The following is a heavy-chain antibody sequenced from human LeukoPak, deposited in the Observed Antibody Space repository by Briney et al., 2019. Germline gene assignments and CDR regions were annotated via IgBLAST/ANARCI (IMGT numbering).Heavy chain of an antibody. D-gene: IGHD3-16*01. CDR1: GGSISSSTYY. CDR3: ARIHYDYFDY. J-gene: IGHJ4*02. V-gene: IGHV4-61*05. Sequence: SETLSLTCSVSGGSISSSTYYWSWIRQPPGKGLEWIGYIYYSGSTNYNPSLKSRVTISVDTSKNQFSLKLSSVTAADTAVYYCARIHYDYFDYWGQGTLVTVSS. CDR2: IYYSGST.